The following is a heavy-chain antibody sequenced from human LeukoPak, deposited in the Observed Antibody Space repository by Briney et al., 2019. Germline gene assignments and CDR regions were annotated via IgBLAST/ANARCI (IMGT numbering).Heavy chain of an antibody. CDR2: IYYSGST. Sequence: SETQSLTCAFSGGAIRSSSYYWGWIRQPPGKEQERIGSIYYSGSTYYNPSLKSRVTISVETSKNQFSLKLSSVTAADTAVYYCARTHWGFHDAFDIWGQGTMVTVSS. J-gene: IGHJ3*02. D-gene: IGHD7-27*01. V-gene: IGHV4-39*07. CDR3: ARTHWGFHDAFDI. CDR1: GGAIRSSSYY.